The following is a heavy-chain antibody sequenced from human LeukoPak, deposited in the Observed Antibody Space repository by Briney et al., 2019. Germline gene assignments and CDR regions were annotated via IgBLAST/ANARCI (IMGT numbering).Heavy chain of an antibody. CDR3: ASSRDGYIPPKT. J-gene: IGHJ5*02. Sequence: ASVKVSCKASGYTFTGYYMHWVRQAPGQGPEWMGWINPNSGGTNYAQKFQGRVTMTRDTSISTAYMELSRLRSDDTAVYYCASSRDGYIPPKTWGQGTLVTVSS. V-gene: IGHV1-2*02. CDR1: GYTFTGYY. CDR2: INPNSGGT. D-gene: IGHD5-24*01.